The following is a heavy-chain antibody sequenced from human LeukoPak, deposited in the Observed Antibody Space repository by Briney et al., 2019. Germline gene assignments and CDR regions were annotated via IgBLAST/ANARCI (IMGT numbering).Heavy chain of an antibody. V-gene: IGHV3-15*01. CDR3: TTRRQDGC. Sequence: GGSLRLSCAASGFTFSDAWMSWVRQAPGKGLEWVGSIKSKIDGGTIDYAAPVNSRFTNSKNDSRHPLNLQMNGLKTEDSSVYYCTTRRQDGCWGQGTLVFVS. CDR2: IKSKIDGGTI. J-gene: IGHJ4*01. CDR1: GFTFSDAW.